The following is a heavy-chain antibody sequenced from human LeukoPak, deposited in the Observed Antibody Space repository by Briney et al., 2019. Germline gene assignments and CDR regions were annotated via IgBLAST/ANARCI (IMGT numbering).Heavy chain of an antibody. V-gene: IGHV3-33*01. CDR2: IWYDGSKK. J-gene: IGHJ1*01. CDR1: GFTFSTYG. CDR3: ARDHSSTSEYFQH. Sequence: GGSLRLSCAASGFTFSTYGMHWVRQAPGKGLEGVAVIWYDGSKKYYADSVKGRFTISRDNSKNTLYLQMNSLRAEDTAVYYCARDHSSTSEYFQHWGQGTLVTVSS. D-gene: IGHD6-13*01.